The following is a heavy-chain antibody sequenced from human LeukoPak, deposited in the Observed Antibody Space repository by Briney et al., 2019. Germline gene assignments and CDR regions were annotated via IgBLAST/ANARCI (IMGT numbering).Heavy chain of an antibody. J-gene: IGHJ3*02. V-gene: IGHV4-4*07. CDR1: GGSISSYY. CDR3: ARETPLKGFYAFDI. Sequence: SETLSLTCNVSGGSISSYYWSWIRQPAGKGLEWIGRIYTSGSTNYNPSLKSRVTMSVDTSKNQFSLKLSSVTAADTAVYYCARETPLKGFYAFDIWGQGTMVTVSS. CDR2: IYTSGST.